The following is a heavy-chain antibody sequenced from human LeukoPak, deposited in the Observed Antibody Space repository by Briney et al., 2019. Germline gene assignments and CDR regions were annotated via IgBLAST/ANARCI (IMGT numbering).Heavy chain of an antibody. CDR3: ARDQNRGDPYGMDV. CDR2: IYYSGST. CDR1: GGSISSSFYY. D-gene: IGHD1/OR15-1a*01. J-gene: IGHJ6*02. V-gene: IGHV4-39*07. Sequence: SETLSLTCTVSGGSISSSFYYWGWIRQPPGKGLEWIGSIYYSGSTYYNPSLKSRVTISVDTSKNQFSLKLSSVTAADTAVYYCARDQNRGDPYGMDVWGQGTTVTVSS.